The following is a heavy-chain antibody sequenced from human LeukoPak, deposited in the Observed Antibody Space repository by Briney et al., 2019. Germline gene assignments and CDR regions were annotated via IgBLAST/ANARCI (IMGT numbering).Heavy chain of an antibody. CDR3: ARDFGAMVKFDY. V-gene: IGHV3-21*01. J-gene: IGHJ4*02. CDR1: GFTFSSYS. D-gene: IGHD5-18*01. Sequence: PGGSLRPSCAASGFTFSSYSMNWVRQAPGKGLEWVSSISSSSSYIYYADSVKGRFTISRDNAKNSLYLQMNSLRAEDTAVYYCARDFGAMVKFDYWGQGTLVTVSS. CDR2: ISSSSSYI.